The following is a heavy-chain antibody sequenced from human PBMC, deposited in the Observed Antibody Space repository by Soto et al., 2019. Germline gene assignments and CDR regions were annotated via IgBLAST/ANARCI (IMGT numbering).Heavy chain of an antibody. CDR1: GYSFTSYW. CDR2: IDPSDSYT. Sequence: PGESLKISCKGSGYSFTSYWISWVRQMPGKGLEWMGRIDPSDSYTNDSPSLQGHVTISVDKSISTAYLQWSSLKASDTAMYYCARPIAVAGQYGMDVWGQGTTVTVSS. D-gene: IGHD6-19*01. CDR3: ARPIAVAGQYGMDV. J-gene: IGHJ6*02. V-gene: IGHV5-10-1*01.